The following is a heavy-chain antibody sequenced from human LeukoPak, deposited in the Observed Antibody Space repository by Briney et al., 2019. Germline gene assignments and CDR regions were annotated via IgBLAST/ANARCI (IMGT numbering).Heavy chain of an antibody. V-gene: IGHV4-31*02. J-gene: IGHJ4*02. Sequence: NWIRQHPGKGLEWIGYIYYSGSTYYNPSLKSRVTISVDTSKNQFSLKLSSVTAADTAVYYCAREGYYYDSSGYLTGGYFDYWGQGTLVTVSS. CDR2: IYYSGST. D-gene: IGHD3-22*01. CDR3: AREGYYYDSSGYLTGGYFDY.